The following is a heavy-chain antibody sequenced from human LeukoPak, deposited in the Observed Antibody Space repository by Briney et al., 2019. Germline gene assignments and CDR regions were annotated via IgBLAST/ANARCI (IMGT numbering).Heavy chain of an antibody. CDR3: VKDLGPSGGGSFPGFH. CDR2: ISSNGGST. Sequence: GGSLRLSCSASGFTFSSYTMHWVRQAPGKGLEYVSAISSNGGSTYYADSVKGRLTISRDNSKKTLYLQMSSLRAEDTAVYYCVKDLGPSGGGSFPGFHWGQGTLVTVSS. CDR1: GFTFSSYT. V-gene: IGHV3-64D*09. J-gene: IGHJ4*02. D-gene: IGHD3-16*01.